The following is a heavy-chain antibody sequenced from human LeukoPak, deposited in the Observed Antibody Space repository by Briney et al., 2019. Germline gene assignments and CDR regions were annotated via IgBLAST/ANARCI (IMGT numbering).Heavy chain of an antibody. D-gene: IGHD4-17*01. V-gene: IGHV4-34*01. CDR2: INHSGST. Sequence: SETLSLTCAVYGGSFSGYYWSWIRQPPGKGLGWIGEINHSGSTNYNPSLKSRVTISVDTSKNQFSLKLSSVTAADTAVYYCASSRSDYGDYEPYYYYGMDVWGQGTTVTVSS. CDR3: ASSRSDYGDYEPYYYYGMDV. J-gene: IGHJ6*02. CDR1: GGSFSGYY.